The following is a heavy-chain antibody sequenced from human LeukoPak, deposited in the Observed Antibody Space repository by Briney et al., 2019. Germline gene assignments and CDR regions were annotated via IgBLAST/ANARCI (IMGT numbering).Heavy chain of an antibody. CDR3: ARVRCSGGSCYFAHFDY. J-gene: IGHJ4*02. CDR1: GGSISSGGYY. CDR2: IYYSGST. V-gene: IGHV4-31*03. Sequence: PSQTLSLTCTVSGGSISSGGYYWSWIRQHPGKGLEWIGDIYYSGSTYYNPSLKSRVTISVDTSKNQFSLKLSSVTAADTAVYYCARVRCSGGSCYFAHFDYWGQGTLVTVSS. D-gene: IGHD2-15*01.